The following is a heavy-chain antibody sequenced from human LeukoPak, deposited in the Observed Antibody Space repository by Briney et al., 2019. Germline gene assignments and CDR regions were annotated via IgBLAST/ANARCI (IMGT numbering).Heavy chain of an antibody. V-gene: IGHV1-69*04. D-gene: IGHD6-6*01. J-gene: IGHJ4*02. Sequence: SVKVSCKASGGTFSSCTISWVRQAPGQGLEWMGRIIPILGIANYAQKFQGRVTITADKSTSTAYMELSSLRSEDTAVYYCARDISSSPLAGNWGQGTLLTVSS. CDR2: IIPILGIA. CDR3: ARDISSSPLAGN. CDR1: GGTFSSCT.